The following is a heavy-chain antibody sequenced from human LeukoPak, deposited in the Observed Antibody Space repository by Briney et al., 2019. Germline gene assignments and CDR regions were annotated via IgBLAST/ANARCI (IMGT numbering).Heavy chain of an antibody. Sequence: SETLSLTCTVSGGSISSYYWSWIRQPPGKGLEWIGYIYYSGSTSYNPSLKSRVTILVDPSKNQFSPKLSSVTAADTAVYYCARHERDVSLDHALDIWGQGTMVTVSS. CDR3: ARHERDVSLDHALDI. V-gene: IGHV4-59*08. CDR2: IYYSGST. J-gene: IGHJ3*02. CDR1: GGSISSYY. D-gene: IGHD5-24*01.